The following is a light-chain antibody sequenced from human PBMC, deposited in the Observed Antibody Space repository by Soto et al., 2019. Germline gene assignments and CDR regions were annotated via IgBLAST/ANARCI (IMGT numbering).Light chain of an antibody. V-gene: IGKV1-9*01. CDR3: QHRHSYPIT. CDR1: QGISNY. CDR2: SAS. Sequence: DIQLTQSPSFLSASVGDRVAITCRASQGISNYLAWYQQKPGKGPKLLIHSASTLQSGVPSRFSGSGSGTEFTLTISSLQPEDFATDYCQHRHSYPITFGQGTRLEIK. J-gene: IGKJ5*01.